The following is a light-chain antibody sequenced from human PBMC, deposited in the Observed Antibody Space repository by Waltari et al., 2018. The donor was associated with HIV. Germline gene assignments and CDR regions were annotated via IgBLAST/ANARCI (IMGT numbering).Light chain of an antibody. CDR2: SVT. V-gene: IGLV2-8*01. CDR3: SSYPGSFPWV. Sequence: QYALTQTPSASGSHGPSVTISCTGPRSDVGGSNYVSWYQQHTGKAPKLIIYSVTTRPSGVPDRFSGSNSGTTASLTFSGLQAEDEADYYCSSYPGSFPWVFGGGTNLTVL. CDR1: RSDVGGSNY. J-gene: IGLJ3*02.